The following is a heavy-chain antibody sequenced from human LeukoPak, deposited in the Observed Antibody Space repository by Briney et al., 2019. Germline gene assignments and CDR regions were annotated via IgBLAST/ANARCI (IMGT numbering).Heavy chain of an antibody. D-gene: IGHD6-19*01. CDR3: GRTQWLVIGLADY. Sequence: GGSLRLSCAASGFTFSDYYMSWIRQAPGKGLEWVSYISSSGSTIYYADSVKGRFTISRDNAKNFLYLQMNSLRAEETAVYYCGRTQWLVIGLADYWGQGTLVTVSS. CDR2: ISSSGSTI. J-gene: IGHJ4*02. CDR1: GFTFSDYY. V-gene: IGHV3-11*01.